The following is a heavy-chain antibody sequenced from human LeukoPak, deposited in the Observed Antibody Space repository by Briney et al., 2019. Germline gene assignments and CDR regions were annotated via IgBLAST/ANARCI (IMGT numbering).Heavy chain of an antibody. J-gene: IGHJ4*02. Sequence: GASVKVSCKASGYTFTGYYMHWVRQAPGQGLEWMGWINPNSGDTNYAQKFQGRVTMARDTSISTAYMELSRLRSDDTAVYYCATTFDYSYYFDYWGQGTLVTVSS. CDR3: ATTFDYSYYFDY. V-gene: IGHV1-2*02. CDR2: INPNSGDT. CDR1: GYTFTGYY. D-gene: IGHD3-9*01.